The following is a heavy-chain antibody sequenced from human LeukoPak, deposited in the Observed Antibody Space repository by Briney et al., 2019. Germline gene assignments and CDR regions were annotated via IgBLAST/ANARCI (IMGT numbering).Heavy chain of an antibody. Sequence: PSETLSLTCTVSGGSISSYYWSWIRQPAGKGLEWIGRIYTSGSTNYNPSLKSRVTMSVDTSKNQFSLKLSSVTAADTAVYYCARENYDFWSGHYIHIDYWGQGTLVTVSS. D-gene: IGHD3-3*01. CDR2: IYTSGST. CDR3: ARENYDFWSGHYIHIDY. J-gene: IGHJ4*02. CDR1: GGSISSYY. V-gene: IGHV4-4*07.